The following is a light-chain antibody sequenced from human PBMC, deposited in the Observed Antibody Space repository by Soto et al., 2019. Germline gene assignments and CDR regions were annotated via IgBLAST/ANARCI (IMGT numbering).Light chain of an antibody. Sequence: VLTQPPGTLALSVLERHTISCSPSQTFSNSFLSWYQQKPGQAPRLLIFGASTRATGIPARFSGSGSGTEFSLTITSLQSEDFALYYCQQYNNRPPWTLGQGTKVDI. CDR3: QQYNNRPPWT. CDR2: GAS. CDR1: QTFSNS. J-gene: IGKJ1*01. V-gene: IGKV3-15*01.